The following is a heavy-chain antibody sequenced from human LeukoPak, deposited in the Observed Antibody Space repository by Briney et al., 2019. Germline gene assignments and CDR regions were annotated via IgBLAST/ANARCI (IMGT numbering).Heavy chain of an antibody. Sequence: GASLRLSCAASGFTFSNYAMSWVRQAPGKGLEGVSAITGGGSGIYYADSTKSRFTISRDNSKNTLYLQINSLRAEDTAVYYCAKWGDYVVLTGYYVSDYWGQGTLVTVSS. J-gene: IGHJ4*02. CDR1: GFTFSNYA. D-gene: IGHD3-9*01. V-gene: IGHV3-23*01. CDR3: AKWGDYVVLTGYYVSDY. CDR2: ITGGGSGI.